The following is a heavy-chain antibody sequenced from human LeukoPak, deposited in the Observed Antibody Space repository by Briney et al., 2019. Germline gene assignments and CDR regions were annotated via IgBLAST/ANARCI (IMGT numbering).Heavy chain of an antibody. CDR3: ARVRTYPDY. CDR1: GGSFSGYY. V-gene: IGHV4-34*01. D-gene: IGHD2-2*01. CDR2: TNHSGST. J-gene: IGHJ4*02. Sequence: SETLSLTCAVYGGSFSGYYWSWIRQPPGKGLEWIGETNHSGSTNYNPSLKSRVTISVDTSKNQFSLKLSSVTAADTAVYYCARVRTYPDYWGQGTLVTVSS.